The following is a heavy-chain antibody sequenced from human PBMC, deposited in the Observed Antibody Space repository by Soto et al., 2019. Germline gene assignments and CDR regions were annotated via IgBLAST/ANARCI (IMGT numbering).Heavy chain of an antibody. D-gene: IGHD6-13*01. CDR2: IWYDGSNK. J-gene: IGHJ5*02. Sequence: QVQLVESGGGVVQPGRSLRLSCAASGFTFSSYGMHWVRQAPGKGLEWVAVIWYDGSNKYYADSVKGRFTISRHNSKNTLYLQMNSLRAEDTAVYYCARDFRSAAGRWFDPWGQGTLVTVSS. CDR1: GFTFSSYG. V-gene: IGHV3-33*01. CDR3: ARDFRSAAGRWFDP.